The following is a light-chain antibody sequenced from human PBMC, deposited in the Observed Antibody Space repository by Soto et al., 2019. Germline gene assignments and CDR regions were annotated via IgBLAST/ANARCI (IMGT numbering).Light chain of an antibody. V-gene: IGLV2-8*01. CDR1: SSDVGGYNS. CDR2: EVT. Sequence: QSVLTQPPSASGSPGQSVTISCTGTSSDVGGYNSVSWYQQHPGKAPKLMIYEVTKRPSGVPDRFSGSRSGNTASLTVSGLQAEDEADYYCSSYAGSPYAFGTGTKLTVL. J-gene: IGLJ1*01. CDR3: SSYAGSPYA.